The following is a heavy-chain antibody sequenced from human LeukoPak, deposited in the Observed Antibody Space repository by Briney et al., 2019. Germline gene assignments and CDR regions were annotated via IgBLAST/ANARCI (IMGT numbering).Heavy chain of an antibody. J-gene: IGHJ4*02. V-gene: IGHV3-23*01. Sequence: GGSLRLSCAASGFTFSSYSMTWVRQAPGKGLEWVSAISGSGGSTYYADSVKGRFTISRDNSKNTLYLQMNSLRAEDTAVYYCAKDLFVGATGYWGQGTLVTVSS. CDR3: AKDLFVGATGY. CDR1: GFTFSSYS. D-gene: IGHD1-26*01. CDR2: ISGSGGST.